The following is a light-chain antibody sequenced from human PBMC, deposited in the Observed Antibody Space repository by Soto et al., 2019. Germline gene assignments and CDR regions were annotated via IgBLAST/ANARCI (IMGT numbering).Light chain of an antibody. CDR3: QQAHRFVT. CDR1: QDISTW. J-gene: IGKJ4*01. Sequence: DIQMTQSPSSVSASVGDRVTLTCRASQDISTWVAWYQQKPGKAPQLLIYSAVTLHSGVPPRFSGSGSGTEFTLTITNLQPEDFATYFCQQAHRFVTFGGGTKVEMK. V-gene: IGKV1-12*01. CDR2: SAV.